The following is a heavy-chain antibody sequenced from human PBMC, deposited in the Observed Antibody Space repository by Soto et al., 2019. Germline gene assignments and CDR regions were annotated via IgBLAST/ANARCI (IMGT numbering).Heavy chain of an antibody. D-gene: IGHD2-15*01. J-gene: IGHJ6*02. CDR3: ARSQGGSSSLVIYYDYYYVMDV. CDR2: VIPIFGTP. Sequence: QVQLVQSGAEVKKPGSSVKVSCKAPGGTFSTYAINWVRQAPGQGLEWMGGVIPIFGTPKYAQKFQGRFTITADESTSTGYMELRSLRSEDTAVYYCARSQGGSSSLVIYYDYYYVMDVWGQGTTVTVTS. V-gene: IGHV1-69*01. CDR1: GGTFSTYA.